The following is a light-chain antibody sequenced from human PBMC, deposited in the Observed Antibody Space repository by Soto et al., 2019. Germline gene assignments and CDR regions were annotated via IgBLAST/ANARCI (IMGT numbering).Light chain of an antibody. CDR3: QQYNSYSET. V-gene: IGKV1-5*03. J-gene: IGKJ1*01. CDR1: QSISDW. CDR2: KAS. Sequence: DIQMTQSPSTLSASGGDRVTITCRASQSISDWLAWYQQKPGKAPKLLIYKASSLESGVPSRFSGSGSGTEFTLTISSLQPDDFATYYCQQYNSYSETFGQGTKVDIK.